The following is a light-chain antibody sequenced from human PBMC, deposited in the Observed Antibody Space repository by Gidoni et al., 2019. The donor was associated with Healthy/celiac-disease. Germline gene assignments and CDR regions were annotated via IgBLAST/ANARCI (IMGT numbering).Light chain of an antibody. J-gene: IGLJ2*01. CDR2: EVS. Sequence: QSALTQPPSESGSPGQSVTISCTGTSSDVGGYNYVSWYQQHPGKAPKLMIYEVSKRPSGVPDRFSGSESGNTASLTVSGLQAEDEADYYCSSYAGSNNVVFGGGTKLTVL. CDR3: SSYAGSNNVV. CDR1: SSDVGGYNY. V-gene: IGLV2-8*01.